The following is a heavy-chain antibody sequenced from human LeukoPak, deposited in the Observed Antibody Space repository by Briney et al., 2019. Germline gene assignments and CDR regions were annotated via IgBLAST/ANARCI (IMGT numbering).Heavy chain of an antibody. D-gene: IGHD6-13*01. CDR2: IHTAGNA. V-gene: IGHV3-13*01. J-gene: IGHJ4*02. Sequence: PGGSLRLSCAASEFTFSSYDMHWVRQATGKGLEWVSTIHTAGNAWYPDSVKGRFTIPRENSKNPLNLQMNSLRVGDTAVYYCPSAKMPGIQTPVRVNYFHSWGRGTLVTVSA. CDR3: PSAKMPGIQTPVRVNYFHS. CDR1: EFTFSSYD.